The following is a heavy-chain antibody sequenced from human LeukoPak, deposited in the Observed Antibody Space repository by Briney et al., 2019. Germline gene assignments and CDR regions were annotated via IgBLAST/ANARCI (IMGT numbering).Heavy chain of an antibody. CDR3: ARALGDEPNYYYGLDV. V-gene: IGHV3-21*01. CDR1: GFTFSTYS. J-gene: IGHJ6*02. CDR2: ITTSRSRNYI. Sequence: GGSLRLSCAASGFTFSTYSMNWVRQAPGKGLKWVSSITTSRSRNYIYYADSVTGRFTISRDNAKNSLYLQMNSLRVEDTAVYYCARALGDEPNYYYGLDVWGQGTTVTVSS. D-gene: IGHD2-21*02.